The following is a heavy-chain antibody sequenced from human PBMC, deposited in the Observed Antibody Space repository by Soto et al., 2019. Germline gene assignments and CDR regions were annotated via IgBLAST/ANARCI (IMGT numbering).Heavy chain of an antibody. CDR3: ARDQITRTSCPYWGAHFESGYCRGYGTDV. Sequence: ASVKVSCKASGYTFTSYYLHWVRQAPGQGLEWMGIINPSGGSTSYAQKFQGRVTMTRDRSTSTVYMELSSLRSEDTAVYYCARDQITRTSCPYWGAHFESGYCRGYGTDVWGQGTTVTVSS. D-gene: IGHD3-3*01. J-gene: IGHJ6*02. CDR1: GYTFTSYY. CDR2: INPSGGST. V-gene: IGHV1-46*01.